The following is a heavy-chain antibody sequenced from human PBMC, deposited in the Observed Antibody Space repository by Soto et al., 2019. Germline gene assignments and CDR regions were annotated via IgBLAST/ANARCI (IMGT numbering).Heavy chain of an antibody. Sequence: GGSLRLSCAASGFTFSNFEMNWVRQAPGKGLEWISYISSPGTTIHYVDSVRGRFTISRDNAKNSLYLQMNSLRAEDTAVYYCARDTYSAFSNGRYNYYYGMDVWGRGTTVTVSS. J-gene: IGHJ6*02. CDR2: ISSPGTTI. CDR1: GFTFSNFE. V-gene: IGHV3-48*03. CDR3: ARDTYSAFSNGRYNYYYGMDV. D-gene: IGHD3-3*01.